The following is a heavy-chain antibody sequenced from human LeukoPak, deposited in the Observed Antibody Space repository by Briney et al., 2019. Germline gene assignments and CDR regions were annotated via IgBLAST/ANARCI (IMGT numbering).Heavy chain of an antibody. CDR1: GFTFSSYG. D-gene: IGHD2-2*01. V-gene: IGHV3-21*01. J-gene: IGHJ4*02. Sequence: GGSLRLSCAASGFTFSSYGMSWVRQAPGKGLEWVSSISRSSSYIYYADSVKGRFTISRDNAKNSLYLQMNSLRAEDTAVYYCARGTGVVPAAMGGGFDYWGQGTLVTVSS. CDR3: ARGTGVVPAAMGGGFDY. CDR2: ISRSSSYI.